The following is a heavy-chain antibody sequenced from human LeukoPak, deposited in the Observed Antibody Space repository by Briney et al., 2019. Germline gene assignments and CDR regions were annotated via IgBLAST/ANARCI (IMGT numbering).Heavy chain of an antibody. J-gene: IGHJ4*02. D-gene: IGHD4-17*01. V-gene: IGHV1-18*01. Sequence: GASVKVSCKASGYTFTSYAMNWVRQAPGQGLEWMGWISAYNGNTNYAQKLQGRVTMTRDTSTSTVYMELSSLRSEDTAVYYCASPTTVTREYYFDYWGQGTLVTVSS. CDR3: ASPTTVTREYYFDY. CDR2: ISAYNGNT. CDR1: GYTFTSYA.